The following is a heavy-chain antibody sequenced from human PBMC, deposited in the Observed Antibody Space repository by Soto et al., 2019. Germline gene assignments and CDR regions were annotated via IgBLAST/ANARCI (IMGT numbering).Heavy chain of an antibody. CDR1: GYTFTSYG. Sequence: QVQLVQSGAEVKKPGASVKVSCKASGYTFTSYGISWVRQAPGQGLEWMGWISAYNGGTNYAQKFQGWVTMTRDTSISTAYMELSRLRSDDTAVYYCARDCKWLRLLSGGCMDVWGQGTTVTVSS. CDR3: ARDCKWLRLLSGGCMDV. V-gene: IGHV1-18*01. J-gene: IGHJ6*02. CDR2: ISAYNGGT. D-gene: IGHD5-12*01.